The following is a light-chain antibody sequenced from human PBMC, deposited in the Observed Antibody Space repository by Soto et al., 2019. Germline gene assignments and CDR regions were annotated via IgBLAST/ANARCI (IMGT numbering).Light chain of an antibody. CDR2: GAC. CDR1: QDVRNY. CDR3: QQYGRSPWT. V-gene: IGKV1-6*01. J-gene: IGKJ1*01. Sequence: AIQMTQPPSSLSAPVADSLTIRCRAGQDVRNYVGWYQQKPGKSPTFLIYGACSRETGIPSRFSGSGYGTEFTLTINSLLPEDFAVYYCQQYGRSPWTFGQGTKVDIK.